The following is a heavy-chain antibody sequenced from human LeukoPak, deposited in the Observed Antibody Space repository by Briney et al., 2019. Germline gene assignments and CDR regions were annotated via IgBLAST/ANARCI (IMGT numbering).Heavy chain of an antibody. J-gene: IGHJ4*02. CDR1: GGTFTSYT. Sequence: ASVKVSCKASGGTFTSYTISWVRQAPGQGLEWMGRIIPIFGTANYAQKFQGRVTITTDESPSTAYMELSSLRSEDTAVYYCARDLGILTGQEAPWDYWGQGTLVTVSS. D-gene: IGHD3-9*01. V-gene: IGHV1-69*05. CDR3: ARDLGILTGQEAPWDY. CDR2: IIPIFGTA.